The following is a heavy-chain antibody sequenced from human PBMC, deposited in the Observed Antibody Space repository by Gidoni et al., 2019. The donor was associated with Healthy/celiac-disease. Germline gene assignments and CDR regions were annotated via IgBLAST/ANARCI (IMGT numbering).Heavy chain of an antibody. CDR2: IKQDGSEK. D-gene: IGHD2-2*01. CDR1: GFTFSTYW. Sequence: AASGFTFSTYWMSWVRQAPGKGLEWVANIKQDGSEKYYVDSVKGRFTISRDNAKNSLYLQMNSLRAEDMAVYYCARASRRTQRGIVVVPAAMNGAFDIWGQGTMVTVSS. V-gene: IGHV3-7*03. J-gene: IGHJ3*02. CDR3: ARASRRTQRGIVVVPAAMNGAFDI.